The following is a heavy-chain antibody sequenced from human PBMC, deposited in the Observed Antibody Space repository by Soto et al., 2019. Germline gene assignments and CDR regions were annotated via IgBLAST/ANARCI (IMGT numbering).Heavy chain of an antibody. CDR1: GYTFTRYG. CDR3: VRDEISSAGLDP. Sequence: QVQLVQSGAEVKKPGASVKVSCKASGYTFTRYGISWVRQAPGQGLEWMGWISTHNGNTYYAQNFQGRVTMTSDTPTSTAYMELRSLRSDDTAFYYCVRDEISSAGLDPWGQGTLVTVSS. CDR2: ISTHNGNT. J-gene: IGHJ5*02. V-gene: IGHV1-18*01.